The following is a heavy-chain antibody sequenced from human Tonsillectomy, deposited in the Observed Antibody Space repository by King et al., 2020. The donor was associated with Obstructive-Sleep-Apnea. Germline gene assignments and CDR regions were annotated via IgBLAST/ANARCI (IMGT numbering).Heavy chain of an antibody. D-gene: IGHD6-19*01. J-gene: IGHJ4*02. CDR2: INHSVST. Sequence: VQLQQWGAGLLKPSETLSLTCAVYGGSFSGYYWSWIRQPPGKGLEWIGEINHSVSTNYNPSLKSRVTISVDTSKNQFSLKLSSVTAADTAVYYCARDIAVAGTHYFDYWGQGTLVTVSS. V-gene: IGHV4-34*01. CDR3: ARDIAVAGTHYFDY. CDR1: GGSFSGYY.